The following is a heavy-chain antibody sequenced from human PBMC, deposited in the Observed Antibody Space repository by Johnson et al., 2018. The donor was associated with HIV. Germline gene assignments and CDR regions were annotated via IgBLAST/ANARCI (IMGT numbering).Heavy chain of an antibody. Sequence: QVHLVESGGGVVQPGKSLRLSCAASGFTFSSYAMHWVRQAPGKGLEWVAVISYDGSNKYYADSVKGRFTISRDNSKNTLYLQMSSLRAEDTAVYYCARPSQLLEWSDAFDMWGQGTMVTVSS. J-gene: IGHJ3*02. V-gene: IGHV3-30-3*01. CDR2: ISYDGSNK. D-gene: IGHD3-3*01. CDR1: GFTFSSYA. CDR3: ARPSQLLEWSDAFDM.